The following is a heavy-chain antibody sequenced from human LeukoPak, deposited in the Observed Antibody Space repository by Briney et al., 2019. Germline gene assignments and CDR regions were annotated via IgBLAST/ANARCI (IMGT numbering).Heavy chain of an antibody. Sequence: SVKVSCKASGGTFSSYAISWVRQAPGQGLEWMGGIIPIFGTANYAQKFQGRVTITADESTSTVYMELSSLRSEDTAVYYCARDRGAGGSYSDYWGQGTLVTVSS. CDR2: IIPIFGTA. CDR1: GGTFSSYA. CDR3: ARDRGAGGSYSDY. D-gene: IGHD1-26*01. V-gene: IGHV1-69*13. J-gene: IGHJ4*02.